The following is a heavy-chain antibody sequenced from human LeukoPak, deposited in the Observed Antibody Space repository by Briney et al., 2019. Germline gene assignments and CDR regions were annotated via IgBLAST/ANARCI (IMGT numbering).Heavy chain of an antibody. Sequence: PSETLSLTCAVYGGSFSSYYWSWIRQPPGKGLEWIGEINHSGSTNYNPSLKSRVTISVDTSKNQFSLELSSVTAADAGVYYCARGKPALRFFDYWGQGTLVIVSS. CDR2: INHSGST. CDR3: ARGKPALRFFDY. V-gene: IGHV4-34*01. D-gene: IGHD3-3*01. J-gene: IGHJ4*02. CDR1: GGSFSSYY.